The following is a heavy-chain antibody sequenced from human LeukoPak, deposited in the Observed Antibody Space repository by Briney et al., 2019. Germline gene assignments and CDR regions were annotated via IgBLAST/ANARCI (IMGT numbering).Heavy chain of an antibody. J-gene: IGHJ4*02. Sequence: GGSLRVSCAASGFILSDYNMNWVRQAPGKGLEWVSFIAISGTYITYADSVKGRFTISRDNAKNSLYLQMNSLRAEDTAVYYCARDLSATARAYDYWGQGILVTVSS. D-gene: IGHD1-26*01. CDR1: GFILSDYN. CDR2: IAISGTYI. V-gene: IGHV3-21*01. CDR3: ARDLSATARAYDY.